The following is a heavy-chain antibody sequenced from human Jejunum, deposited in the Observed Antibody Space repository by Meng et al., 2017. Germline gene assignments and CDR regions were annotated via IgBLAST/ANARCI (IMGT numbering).Heavy chain of an antibody. V-gene: IGHV4-61*01. D-gene: IGHD6-13*01. CDR2: IYYSGST. J-gene: IGHJ4*02. Sequence: GQRQEPGPGRGRPSDTLSLTCTGSGGSVSSGNYYWSWIRQPPGKGLEWIGYIYYSGSTNYNPSLKSRVTISVDTSKNQFSLKLSSVTAADTAVYYCARGGFFEAAAANLIDSWGQGTLVTVSS. CDR1: GGSVSSGNYY. CDR3: ARGGFFEAAAANLIDS.